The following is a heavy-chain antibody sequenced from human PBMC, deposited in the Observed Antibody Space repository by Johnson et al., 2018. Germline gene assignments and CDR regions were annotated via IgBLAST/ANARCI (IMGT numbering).Heavy chain of an antibody. D-gene: IGHD2-15*01. CDR2: IIPILGIA. V-gene: IGHV1-69*04. CDR1: GGTFSSYT. CDR3: TRVSSGGSCYSAYCYYMDV. J-gene: IGHJ6*03. Sequence: QVQLVQSGAEVKKPGSSVKVSCKASGGTFSSYTISWVRQAPGQGLEWMGRIIPILGIANYAQRFQGRVTITASVKGRFTISRDDSKSIAYLQMNSLKTEETAVYYCTRVSSGGSCYSAYCYYMDVWGKGTTVTVSS.